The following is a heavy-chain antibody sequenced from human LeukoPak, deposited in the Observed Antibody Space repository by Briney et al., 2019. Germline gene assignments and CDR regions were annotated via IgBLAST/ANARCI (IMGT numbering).Heavy chain of an antibody. CDR2: FDPEDGET. V-gene: IGHV1-24*01. CDR3: ATEYWSFDY. J-gene: IGHJ4*02. D-gene: IGHD2-15*01. Sequence: ASVKVSCKVSGYTLTGLSMHWVRQAPGKGLEWMGGFDPEDGETIYAQKFQGRVTMTGDTSTDTAYMELSSLRSEDTAVYYCATEYWSFDYWGQGTLVTVSS. CDR1: GYTLTGLS.